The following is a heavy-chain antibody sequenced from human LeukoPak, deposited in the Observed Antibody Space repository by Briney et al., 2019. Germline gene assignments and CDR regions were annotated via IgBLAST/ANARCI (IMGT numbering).Heavy chain of an antibody. J-gene: IGHJ4*02. Sequence: GSSVKVSCKASGGTFSSYAISWVRQAPGQGLEWMGRIIPIFGIANYAQKFQGRVTITADKSTSTAYMELSSLRSEDTAVYYCARNGLLWFGESNGGYYFDYWGQGTLVTVSS. CDR2: IIPIFGIA. V-gene: IGHV1-69*04. D-gene: IGHD3-10*01. CDR1: GGTFSSYA. CDR3: ARNGLLWFGESNGGYYFDY.